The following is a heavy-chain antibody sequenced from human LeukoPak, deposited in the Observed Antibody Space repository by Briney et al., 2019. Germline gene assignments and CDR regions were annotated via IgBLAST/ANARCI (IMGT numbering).Heavy chain of an antibody. V-gene: IGHV4-59*11. D-gene: IGHD1-26*01. CDR3: ARVIPSGSYKYHFDY. CDR2: ISYSGSI. CDR1: GASISSHY. Sequence: SETLSLTCTVSGASISSHYWSWIRQPPGKGLEWIGYISYSGSINYNPSLRSRVTISVDTSKNQFSLKLSSVTAADTAVYYCARVIPSGSYKYHFDYWGQGTLVTVSS. J-gene: IGHJ4*02.